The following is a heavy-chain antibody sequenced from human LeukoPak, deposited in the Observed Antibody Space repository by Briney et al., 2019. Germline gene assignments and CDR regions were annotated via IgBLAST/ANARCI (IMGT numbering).Heavy chain of an antibody. CDR2: INWNGGST. J-gene: IGHJ4*02. CDR3: ARDVRVYSSSSPPGY. D-gene: IGHD6-6*01. CDR1: GFTFDDYG. V-gene: IGHV3-20*04. Sequence: GGSLRLSCAASGFTFDDYGMSWVRQAPGKGLEWVSGINWNGGSTGYADSVKGRFTISRDNAKDSLYLHMNSLRAEDTALYYCARDVRVYSSSSPPGYWGQGTLVTVSS.